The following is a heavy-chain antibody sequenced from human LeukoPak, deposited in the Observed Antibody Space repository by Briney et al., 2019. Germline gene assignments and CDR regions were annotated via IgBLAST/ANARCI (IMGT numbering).Heavy chain of an antibody. Sequence: QAGGSLRPSCAASGFTVSSNYMSWARQAPGKGLEWVSVIYSGGSTYYADSVKGRFTISRDNSKNTLFLQMNSLRVEDTAVYYCARGEGLFDYWGQGTLVTVSS. V-gene: IGHV3-53*01. CDR1: GFTVSSNY. J-gene: IGHJ4*02. CDR3: ARGEGLFDY. CDR2: IYSGGST.